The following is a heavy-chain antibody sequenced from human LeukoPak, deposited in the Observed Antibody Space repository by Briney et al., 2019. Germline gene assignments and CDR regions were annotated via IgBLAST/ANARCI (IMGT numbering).Heavy chain of an antibody. CDR2: INSDESTT. D-gene: IGHD4-17*01. V-gene: IGHV3-74*01. J-gene: IGHJ3*02. CDR3: ARGTTVIRNALDI. CDR1: GFTFDDYA. Sequence: GGSLRLSCAASGFTFDDYAMHWVRQAPGKGLEWVSGINSDESTTNYADSVKGRFTISRDNAKNTLYLQMNNLRDEDTAVYYCARGTTVIRNALDIWGQGTVVTVS.